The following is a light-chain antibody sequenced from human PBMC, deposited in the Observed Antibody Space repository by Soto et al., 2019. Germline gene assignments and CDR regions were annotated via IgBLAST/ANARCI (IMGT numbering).Light chain of an antibody. V-gene: IGKV3-20*01. CDR1: HSMSNSN. CDR2: GAS. Sequence: IVLTQSPGTLSLSPGDRATLSCRASHSMSNSNLAWYQHKPGQAPRLLIYGASNRATGIPDRFSGSGSGTDFTLTISILEPEDFVVYYCQQYSRPPRTFGQGTKVDI. J-gene: IGKJ1*01. CDR3: QQYSRPPRT.